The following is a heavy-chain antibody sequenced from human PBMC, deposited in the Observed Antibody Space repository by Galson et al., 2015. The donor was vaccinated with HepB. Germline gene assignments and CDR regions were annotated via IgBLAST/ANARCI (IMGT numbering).Heavy chain of an antibody. CDR3: AREMTINWFDP. J-gene: IGHJ5*02. D-gene: IGHD4/OR15-4a*01. CDR2: ISSSSSTI. CDR1: GFTFSSYS. Sequence: LRLSCAASGFTFSSYSMNWVRQAPGKGLEWVSYISSSSSTIYYADSVKGRFTISRDNAKNSLYLQMNSLRAEDTAVYYCAREMTINWFDPWGQGTLVTVSS. V-gene: IGHV3-48*01.